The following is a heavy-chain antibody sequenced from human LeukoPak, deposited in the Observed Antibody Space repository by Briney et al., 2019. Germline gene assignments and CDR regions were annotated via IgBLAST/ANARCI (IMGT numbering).Heavy chain of an antibody. CDR1: GFTFSSYA. V-gene: IGHV3-23*01. J-gene: IGHJ4*02. CDR2: ISGSGGST. Sequence: GGSLRLSCAASGFTFSSYAMSWVRQALGKGLEWVSAISGSGGSTYYADSVKGRFTISRDNSKNTLYLQMNSLRAEDTAVYYCAKVEGGWTAAGPNFDYWGQGTLVTVSS. D-gene: IGHD6-13*01. CDR3: AKVEGGWTAAGPNFDY.